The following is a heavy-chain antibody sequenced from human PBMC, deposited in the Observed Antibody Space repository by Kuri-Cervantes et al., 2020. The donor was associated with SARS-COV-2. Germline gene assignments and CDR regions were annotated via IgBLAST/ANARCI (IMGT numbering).Heavy chain of an antibody. V-gene: IGHV3-23*01. D-gene: IGHD6-13*01. CDR3: AVGGVAASNDYYMDV. CDR1: GFTFSNYG. Sequence: GESLKISCAASGFTFSNYGMTWVRQAPGKGLEWVSAISGSGGNTYYADSVKGRFTISRDNSKNTLYLQMSSLRAEDTAVYYCAVGGVAASNDYYMDVWGKGTTVTVSS. J-gene: IGHJ6*03. CDR2: ISGSGGNT.